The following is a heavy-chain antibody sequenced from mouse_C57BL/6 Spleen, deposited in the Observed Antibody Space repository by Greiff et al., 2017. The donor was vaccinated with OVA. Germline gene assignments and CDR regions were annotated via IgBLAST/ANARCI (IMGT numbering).Heavy chain of an antibody. CDR3: ARHYYGSSYDWYFDV. CDR2: IDPNSGGT. J-gene: IGHJ1*03. D-gene: IGHD1-1*01. CDR1: GYTFPSYW. Sequence: QVQLQQPGAELVKPGASVKLSCKASGYTFPSYWMHWVKQRPGRGLEWIGRIDPNSGGTKYNEKFKSKATLTVDKPSSTAYMQLSSLTSEDSAVYYCARHYYGSSYDWYFDVWGTGTTVTVSS. V-gene: IGHV1-72*01.